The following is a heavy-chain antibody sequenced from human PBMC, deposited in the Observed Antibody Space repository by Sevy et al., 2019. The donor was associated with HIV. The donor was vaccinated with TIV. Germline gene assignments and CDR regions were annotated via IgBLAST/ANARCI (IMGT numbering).Heavy chain of an antibody. CDR3: TRIQYSSGWYSSHYMDV. D-gene: IGHD6-19*01. V-gene: IGHV3-73*01. J-gene: IGHJ6*03. CDR1: GFTFSGSA. Sequence: GESLKISCAASGFTFSGSAMHWVRQASGKGLEWVGRIRSKANSYATAYAASVKGRFTIPRDDSKNTAYLQMNSLKTEDTAVYYCTRIQYSSGWYSSHYMDVWGKGTTVTVSS. CDR2: IRSKANSYAT.